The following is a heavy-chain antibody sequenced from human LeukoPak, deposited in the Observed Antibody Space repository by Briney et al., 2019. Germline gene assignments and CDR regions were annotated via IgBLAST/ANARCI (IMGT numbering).Heavy chain of an antibody. Sequence: GGSLRLSCAASGFTFSSYAMSWVRQAPGKGLEWDSAISGSGGSTYYADSVKGRFTISRDNSKNTLYLQMNSLRAEDTAVYYCAKDRTGIAAAGTDFDYWGQGTLVTVSS. J-gene: IGHJ4*02. D-gene: IGHD6-13*01. V-gene: IGHV3-23*01. CDR2: ISGSGGST. CDR1: GFTFSSYA. CDR3: AKDRTGIAAAGTDFDY.